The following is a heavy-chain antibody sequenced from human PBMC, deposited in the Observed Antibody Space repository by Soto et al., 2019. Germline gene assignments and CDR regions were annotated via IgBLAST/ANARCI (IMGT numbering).Heavy chain of an antibody. V-gene: IGHV4-39*02. D-gene: IGHD2-2*01. CDR2: IYYTGNT. J-gene: IGHJ4*02. CDR3: ARDAGLGYCSSTSWYGDVNY. CDR1: GGSISTTTYY. Sequence: QLQLRESGPGLVKPSGTLSLTCTVSGGSISTTTYYWGWIRQPPAKGLEWMGTIYYTGNTYYNPSLKSRVALAVDRSKNAFSLKLSSVTAEDAAVYYCARDAGLGYCSSTSWYGDVNYWGQGTLVTVSS.